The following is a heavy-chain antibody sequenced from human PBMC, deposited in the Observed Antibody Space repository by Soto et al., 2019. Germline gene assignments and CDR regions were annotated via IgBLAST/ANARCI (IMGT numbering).Heavy chain of an antibody. Sequence: VGSLRLSCAASGFTVSNAWMSWVRQAPGKGLEWVGRIKSKTDGGTTDYAAPVKGRFTISRDDSKNTLYLQMNSLKTEDTAVYYCTTDRVLRTGTNYYYYGMDVWGQGTTVTVSS. CDR2: IKSKTDGGTT. V-gene: IGHV3-15*01. J-gene: IGHJ6*02. D-gene: IGHD1-26*01. CDR3: TTDRVLRTGTNYYYYGMDV. CDR1: GFTVSNAW.